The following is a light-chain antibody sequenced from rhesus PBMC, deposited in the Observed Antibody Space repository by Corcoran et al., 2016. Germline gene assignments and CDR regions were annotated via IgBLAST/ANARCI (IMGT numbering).Light chain of an antibody. CDR2: QVS. CDR1: QSVVHSNGNTY. J-gene: IGKJ3*01. CDR3: GQGTHVPFS. V-gene: IGKV2-65*01. Sequence: VLTQSPLSLSIAPGQPASISCRSSQSVVHSNGNTYLTWYHQKPGQPPRRLIYQVSNRVSGVPDRFSGSGTGTDFTLKINRVEAEDVGLYYCGQGTHVPFSFGPGTKLEIK.